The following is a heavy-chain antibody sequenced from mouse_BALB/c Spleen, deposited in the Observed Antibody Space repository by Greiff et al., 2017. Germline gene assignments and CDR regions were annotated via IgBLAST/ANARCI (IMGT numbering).Heavy chain of an antibody. J-gene: IGHJ4*01. Sequence: DVHLVESGGGLVKPGGSLKLSCAASGFTFSSYAMSWVRQTPEKRLEWVASISSGGSTYYPDSVKGRFTISRDNARNILYLQMSSLRSEDTAMYYCARRGYAMDYWGQGTSVTVSS. V-gene: IGHV5-6-5*01. CDR3: ARRGYAMDY. CDR2: ISSGGST. CDR1: GFTFSSYA.